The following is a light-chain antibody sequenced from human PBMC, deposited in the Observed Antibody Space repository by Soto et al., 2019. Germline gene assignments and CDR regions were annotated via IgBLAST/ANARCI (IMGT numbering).Light chain of an antibody. V-gene: IGKV3-15*01. Sequence: EVVMSQSPATLSVPPGERATLSCRASQSVSSNVAWYQQKPGQAPRLLIYDASTRAAGVPARFSGSGSGTEFTLTISSLQSEDFAVYYCQQYGSSPPWTFGQGTKVDIK. CDR3: QQYGSSPPWT. CDR1: QSVSSN. J-gene: IGKJ1*01. CDR2: DAS.